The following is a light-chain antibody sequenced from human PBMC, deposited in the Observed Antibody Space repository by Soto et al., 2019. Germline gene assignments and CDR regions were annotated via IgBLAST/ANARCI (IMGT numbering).Light chain of an antibody. J-gene: IGKJ1*01. CDR1: QSVSSSF. V-gene: IGKV3-20*01. CDR3: HQYGSSPAT. CDR2: GAS. Sequence: IVLPQSPGTLSLYPAERASLACRVSQSVSSSFLAWYQQKPGQAPRLLIYGASSRATGIPARFSGSGSGTDVTLTISRLQPEDFAVYYCHQYGSSPATFGQGTEVDIK.